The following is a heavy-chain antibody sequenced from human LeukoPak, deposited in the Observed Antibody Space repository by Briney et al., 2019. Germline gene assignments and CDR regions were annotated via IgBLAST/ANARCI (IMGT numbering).Heavy chain of an antibody. CDR2: INPTSGGT. CDR1: GYTFTGYY. Sequence: ASVKVSCKASGYTFTGYYIHWVRQAHGQGLEWVGWINPTSGGTTYAQRFQGRVTVTRDTSISTAYMVLTRLRSDDTAVYYCARDRIQLWLPNHFDYWGQGTVVTVSS. D-gene: IGHD5-18*01. V-gene: IGHV1-2*02. J-gene: IGHJ4*02. CDR3: ARDRIQLWLPNHFDY.